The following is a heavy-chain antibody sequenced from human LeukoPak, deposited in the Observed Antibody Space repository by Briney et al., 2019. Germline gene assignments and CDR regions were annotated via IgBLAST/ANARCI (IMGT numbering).Heavy chain of an antibody. CDR1: GGSISSYS. CDR3: ARGRYCSSTSCYEIWYFDL. CDR2: ISNSGST. Sequence: SETLSLTCIVSGGSISSYSWSWIRQPPGKGLEWIGYISNSGSTNYNPSLKSRVTISADTSKNQFSLKLSSVTAADTAVYYCARGRYCSSTSCYEIWYFDLWGRGTLVTVSS. J-gene: IGHJ2*01. D-gene: IGHD2-2*01. V-gene: IGHV4-59*01.